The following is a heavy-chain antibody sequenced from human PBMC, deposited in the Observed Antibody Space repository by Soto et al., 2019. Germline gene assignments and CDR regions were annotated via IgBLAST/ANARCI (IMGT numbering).Heavy chain of an antibody. CDR3: ARRITAAGAYDS. V-gene: IGHV3-7*01. J-gene: IGHJ4*02. CDR1: GFTFSSSW. CDR2: IKQDGSEK. D-gene: IGHD6-13*01. Sequence: PGGSLILSCAASGFTFSSSWMSWVRQAAGKGLEWVANIKQDGSEKYYVDSVKGRFTISRDNAKNSLYLQMNSLRAEDTAVYYCARRITAAGAYDSWGEGT.